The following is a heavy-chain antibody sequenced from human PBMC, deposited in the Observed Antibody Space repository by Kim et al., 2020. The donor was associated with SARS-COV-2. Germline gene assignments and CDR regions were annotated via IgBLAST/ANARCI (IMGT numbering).Heavy chain of an antibody. CDR2: SGQ. CDR3: ARGGRTLDF. V-gene: IGHV3-7*01. Sequence: SGQYYVDSVKGRFTISRDNAKKSLFLQMNSLRAEDTAVYFCARGGRTLDFWGQGTLVTVSS. J-gene: IGHJ4*02.